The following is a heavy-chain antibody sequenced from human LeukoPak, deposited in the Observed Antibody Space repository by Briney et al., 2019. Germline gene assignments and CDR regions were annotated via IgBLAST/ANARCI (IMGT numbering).Heavy chain of an antibody. J-gene: IGHJ4*02. D-gene: IGHD1-1*01. Sequence: PGGSLRLSCAASGFTFSSYWMHWVRQAPGKGLVWVSAISGSGGSTYYADSVKGRFTISRDNSKNTLYLQMNSLTAEDTAIFYCAKATGTLTNWGQGILVTVSS. CDR1: GFTFSSYW. CDR2: ISGSGGST. CDR3: AKATGTLTN. V-gene: IGHV3-23*01.